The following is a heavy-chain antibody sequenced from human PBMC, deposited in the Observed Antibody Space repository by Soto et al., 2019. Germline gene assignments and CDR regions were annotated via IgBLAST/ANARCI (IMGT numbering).Heavy chain of an antibody. Sequence: GGSLRLSCAASGFTFDDYAMHWVRQAPGKGLEWVSGISWNSGSIGYADSVKGRFTISRDNAKNSLYLQMNSLRAEDTALYYCTGGEFGYWGQGTLVTVSS. CDR2: ISWNSGSI. CDR3: TGGEFGY. CDR1: GFTFDDYA. D-gene: IGHD3-16*01. J-gene: IGHJ4*02. V-gene: IGHV3-9*01.